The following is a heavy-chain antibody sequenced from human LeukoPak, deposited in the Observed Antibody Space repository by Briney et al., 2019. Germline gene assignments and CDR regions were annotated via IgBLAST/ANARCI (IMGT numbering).Heavy chain of an antibody. CDR2: IIPILGIA. CDR3: ARDPSDSSSWIKGYFQH. D-gene: IGHD6-13*01. CDR1: GGTFSSYT. J-gene: IGHJ1*01. Sequence: SVQVFCKASGGTFSSYTNSWVRHAPAQGHEWMGRIIPILGIANYAQKFHGRVTITADKSTSTAYMELSSLRCEDTAVYYCARDPSDSSSWIKGYFQHWGQGTLVTVSS. V-gene: IGHV1-69*04.